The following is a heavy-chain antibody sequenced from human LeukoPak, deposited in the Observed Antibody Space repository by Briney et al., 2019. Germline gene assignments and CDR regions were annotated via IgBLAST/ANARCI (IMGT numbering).Heavy chain of an antibody. D-gene: IGHD3-3*01. V-gene: IGHV4-4*07. CDR3: ARSTIFGVVPPDY. CDR2: INTSGSP. CDR1: GGSMSNYY. Sequence: SETLSLICTVSGGSMSNYYWNWIRQPAGKGLEWIGRINTSGSPNYNPSLKSRVTMSVDTSKNQFSLKLTSVTAADTAVYYCARSTIFGVVPPDYWGQGTLVTVSS. J-gene: IGHJ4*02.